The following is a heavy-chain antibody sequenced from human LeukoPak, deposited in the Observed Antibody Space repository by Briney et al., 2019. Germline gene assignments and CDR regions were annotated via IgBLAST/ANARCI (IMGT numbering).Heavy chain of an antibody. CDR1: GYTFTSYD. J-gene: IGHJ5*02. Sequence: ASVKVSCKASGYTFTSYDISWVRQAPGQGLEWMGWISAYNGNTNYAQKLQGRVTMTTDTSTSTAYMELRSLRSDDAAVYYCARVGRITMVRGLNGWFDPWGQGTLVTVSS. CDR2: ISAYNGNT. V-gene: IGHV1-18*01. CDR3: ARVGRITMVRGLNGWFDP. D-gene: IGHD3-10*01.